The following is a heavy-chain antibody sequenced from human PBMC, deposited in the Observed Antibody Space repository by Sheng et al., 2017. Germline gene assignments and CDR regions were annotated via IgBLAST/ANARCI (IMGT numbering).Heavy chain of an antibody. Sequence: QVQLVQSGAEVKKPGASVKVSCKASGYTFTSYDINWVRQATGQGLEWMGWMNPNSGNTGYAQKFQGRVTITRNTSISTAYMELSSLRSEDTAVYYCARAEYSSSWYVGDYYYGMDVWGQGTTVTVSS. CDR2: MNPNSGNT. J-gene: IGHJ6*02. CDR3: ARAEYSSSWYVGDYYYGMDV. D-gene: IGHD6-13*01. V-gene: IGHV1-8*03. CDR1: GYTFTSYD.